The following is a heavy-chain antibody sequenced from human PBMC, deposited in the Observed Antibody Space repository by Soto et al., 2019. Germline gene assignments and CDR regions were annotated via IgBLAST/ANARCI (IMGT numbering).Heavy chain of an antibody. V-gene: IGHV3-9*01. Sequence: TGGSLRLSCAASGFTFDDYAMHWVRQAPGKGLEWVSGISWNSGSIGYADSVKGRFTISRDNVKNSLYLQMNSLRAEDTALYYCAKDMITIFGVALDYWGQGTLVTVSS. CDR1: GFTFDDYA. CDR2: ISWNSGSI. D-gene: IGHD3-3*01. CDR3: AKDMITIFGVALDY. J-gene: IGHJ4*02.